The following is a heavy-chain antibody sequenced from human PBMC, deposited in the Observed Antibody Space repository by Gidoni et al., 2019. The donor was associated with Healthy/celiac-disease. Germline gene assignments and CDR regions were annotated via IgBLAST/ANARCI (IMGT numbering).Heavy chain of an antibody. Sequence: TLSLTCAVYGGSFSGYYWSWIRQPPGKGLEWIGEINHSGSTNYNPSLKSRVTISVDTSNNQFSLKLSSVTAADTAVYYWARIAPSGIVVVPAAMNDAFDIWGQGTMVTVSA. D-gene: IGHD2-2*01. J-gene: IGHJ3*02. CDR1: GGSFSGYY. CDR3: ARIAPSGIVVVPAAMNDAFDI. CDR2: INHSGST. V-gene: IGHV4-34*01.